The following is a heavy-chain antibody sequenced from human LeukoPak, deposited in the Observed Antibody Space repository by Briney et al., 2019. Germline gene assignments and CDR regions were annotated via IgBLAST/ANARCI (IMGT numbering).Heavy chain of an antibody. CDR2: ITKSGDST. CDR1: GFTFSSYA. J-gene: IGHJ4*01. CDR3: AKGQGYSTSGWYFDY. Sequence: GGSLRLSCAASGFTFSSYAMSWVRQAPGKGLEWVSSITKSGDSTYYADTVRGRFTMSRDNSKNTLYLQMNSLRAEDTAVYHCAKGQGYSTSGWYFDYWGHGTLVTVSS. V-gene: IGHV3-23*01. D-gene: IGHD2-2*01.